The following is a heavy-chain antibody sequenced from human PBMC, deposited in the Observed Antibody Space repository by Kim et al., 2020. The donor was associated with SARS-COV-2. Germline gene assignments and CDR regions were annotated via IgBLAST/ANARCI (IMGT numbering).Heavy chain of an antibody. J-gene: IGHJ3*02. V-gene: IGHV1-18*01. Sequence: ASVKVSCKASGYTFTSYGISWVRQAPGQGLEWMGWISAYNGNTNYAQKLQGRVTMTTDTSTSTAYMELRSLRSDDPAVYYCARDGVGYSYGRDAFDIWGQGTMVTVSS. CDR3: ARDGVGYSYGRDAFDI. D-gene: IGHD5-18*01. CDR1: GYTFTSYG. CDR2: ISAYNGNT.